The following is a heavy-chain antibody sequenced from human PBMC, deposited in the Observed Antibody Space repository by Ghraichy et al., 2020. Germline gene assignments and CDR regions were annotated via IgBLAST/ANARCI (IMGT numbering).Heavy chain of an antibody. CDR2: INHSGST. Sequence: SETLSLTCAVYGGSFSGYYWSWIRQPPGKGLEWIGEINHSGSTNYNPSLKSRVTISVDTSKNQFSLKLSSVTAADTAVYYCARGRGYSYGYRKFFFDYWGQGTLVTVSS. D-gene: IGHD5-18*01. CDR1: GGSFSGYY. V-gene: IGHV4-34*01. CDR3: ARGRGYSYGYRKFFFDY. J-gene: IGHJ4*02.